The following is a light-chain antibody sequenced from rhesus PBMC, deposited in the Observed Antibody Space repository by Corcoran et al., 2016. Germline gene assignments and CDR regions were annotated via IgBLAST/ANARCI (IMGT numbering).Light chain of an antibody. CDR2: VAS. Sequence: DIQLTQSPSSLSASVGDRVTITCRASQGISSYLAWYQQQSGKAPKLLIYVASHLQSGVPSRFSGSGYGTEFTLTINSLQPEDFATYYCQQRNSYPWTFGQGTKVEIK. CDR3: QQRNSYPWT. V-gene: IGKV1-38*01. J-gene: IGKJ1*01. CDR1: QGISSY.